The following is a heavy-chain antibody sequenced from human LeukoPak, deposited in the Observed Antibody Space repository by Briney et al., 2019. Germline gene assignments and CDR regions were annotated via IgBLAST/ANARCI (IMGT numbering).Heavy chain of an antibody. V-gene: IGHV1-69*13. CDR1: GGTFSSYA. Sequence: LVKVSCKASGGTFSSYAISWVRQAPGQGLEWMGGIIPIFGTANYAQKFQGRVTITADESTSTAYMELSSLRSEDTAVYYCATQGYCSGGSCYPRAYYFDYWGQGTLVTVSS. CDR2: IIPIFGTA. D-gene: IGHD2-15*01. CDR3: ATQGYCSGGSCYPRAYYFDY. J-gene: IGHJ4*02.